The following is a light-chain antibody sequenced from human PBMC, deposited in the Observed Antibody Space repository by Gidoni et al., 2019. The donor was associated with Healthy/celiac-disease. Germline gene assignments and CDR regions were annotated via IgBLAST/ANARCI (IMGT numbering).Light chain of an antibody. V-gene: IGKV1-39*01. CDR2: AAS. CDR1: QSISSY. J-gene: IGKJ1*01. CDR3: QQSYSTPRT. Sequence: DIQITQSPSSLSASVGDRGTITCRASQSISSYLNWYQQKPGKAPKLLIYAASSLQSGVPSRVSGGGAGTDFTLTISSLRPEDFATYYCQQSYSTPRTFGQGTKVEIK.